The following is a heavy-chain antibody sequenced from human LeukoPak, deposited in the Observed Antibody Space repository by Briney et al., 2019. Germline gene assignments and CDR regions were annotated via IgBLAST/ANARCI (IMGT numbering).Heavy chain of an antibody. CDR2: IYSGGST. CDR1: GFTLSSNY. V-gene: IGHV3-53*01. J-gene: IGHJ4*02. Sequence: GGSLRLSCAASGFTLSSNYMSWVRQAPGKGLEWVSVIYSGGSTYNADSVKGRFTISRDNSKNTLYLQMNSLRAEDTAVYYCAREMDYYDSSGYWGGFDYWGQGTLVTVSS. CDR3: AREMDYYDSSGYWGGFDY. D-gene: IGHD3-22*01.